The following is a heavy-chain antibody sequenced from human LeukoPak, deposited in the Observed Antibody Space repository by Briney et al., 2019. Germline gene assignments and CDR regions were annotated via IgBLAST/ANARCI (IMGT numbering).Heavy chain of an antibody. CDR2: INHGGST. J-gene: IGHJ4*02. D-gene: IGHD2-15*01. CDR1: GGSFSGYY. Sequence: PSGTLSLTCAVYGGSFSGYYWSWIRQPPGKGLEWMGDINHGGSTNYNPSLKSRGTMSLGPSKNQFPLTMTSVTAADTAVYYCATGPHCSGGRCYSPAFDYWGQGTLVTVSS. CDR3: ATGPHCSGGRCYSPAFDY. V-gene: IGHV4-34*01.